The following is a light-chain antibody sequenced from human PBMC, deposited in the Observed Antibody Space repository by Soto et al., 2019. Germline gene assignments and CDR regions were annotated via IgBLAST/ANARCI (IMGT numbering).Light chain of an antibody. CDR3: QQFYYYPHT. CDR1: QGISTY. CDR2: AAS. J-gene: IGKJ2*01. V-gene: IGKV1-9*01. Sequence: DIQLTQSPSLLSASVGDRVTITCRASQGISTYLAWYQQTSGKAPKLLISAASTLQRGVPSRFSGSGSGTQFTLTISSLQPEDFATYYCQQFYYYPHTFGQGTKLEVK.